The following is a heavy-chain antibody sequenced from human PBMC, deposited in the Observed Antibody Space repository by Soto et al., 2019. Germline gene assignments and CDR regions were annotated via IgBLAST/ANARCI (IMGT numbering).Heavy chain of an antibody. D-gene: IGHD3-16*02. V-gene: IGHV3-30*04. Sequence: GGSLRLSCAASGFTVSTYSMHWVRQAPGKGLECVALMSYDGSTKDYADSVKGRFTISRDNSKNTLYLQMNSLTTEDTAVYYCVRCWVSLYGSDFD. CDR1: GFTVSTYS. CDR3: VRCWVSLYGSDFD. J-gene: IGHJ5*01. CDR2: MSYDGSTK.